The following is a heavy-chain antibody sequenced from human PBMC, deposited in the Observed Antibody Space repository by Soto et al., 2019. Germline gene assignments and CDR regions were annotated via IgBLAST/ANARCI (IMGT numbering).Heavy chain of an antibody. CDR1: GYTFTSCC. V-gene: IGHV1-46*01. Sequence: ASVKVSCKASGYTFTSCCMHWVRQAPGQGLEWMGIINPSGGSTSYAQKFQGRVTMTRDTSTSTVYMELSSLRSEDTAVYYWARDTTTVDYYYYGMDVWGQGTTDTVSS. D-gene: IGHD4-4*01. CDR2: INPSGGST. CDR3: ARDTTTVDYYYYGMDV. J-gene: IGHJ6*02.